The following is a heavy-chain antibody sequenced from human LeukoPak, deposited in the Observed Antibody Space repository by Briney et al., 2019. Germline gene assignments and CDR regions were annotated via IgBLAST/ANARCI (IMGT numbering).Heavy chain of an antibody. CDR3: AKDGRQRKTYFYGSGSANAFDI. CDR1: GFTFSSYG. Sequence: GGSLRLSCAASGFTFSSYGMHWVRQAPGKGLEWVSFIRFDGTNKYYADSVKGRFTISRDNSKNTLYLQMNSLRAEDTAVYYCAKDGRQRKTYFYGSGSANAFDIWGQGTMVTVSS. J-gene: IGHJ3*02. V-gene: IGHV3-30*02. CDR2: IRFDGTNK. D-gene: IGHD3-10*01.